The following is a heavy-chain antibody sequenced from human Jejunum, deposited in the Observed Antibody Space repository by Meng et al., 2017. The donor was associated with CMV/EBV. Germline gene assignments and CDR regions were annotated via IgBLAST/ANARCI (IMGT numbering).Heavy chain of an antibody. J-gene: IGHJ4*02. CDR3: LRDRPHWE. Sequence: SGATLGLTFTTYFNNWVRKAPGKGLEWVSHILPKKNSERNADSVGGRSTFSGKKAKKGGYLKMNSLRVEDTAVYYCLRDRPHWERGQGTLVTVSS. D-gene: IGHD7-27*01. CDR2: ILPKKNSE. V-gene: IGHV3-74*01. CDR1: GLTFTTYF.